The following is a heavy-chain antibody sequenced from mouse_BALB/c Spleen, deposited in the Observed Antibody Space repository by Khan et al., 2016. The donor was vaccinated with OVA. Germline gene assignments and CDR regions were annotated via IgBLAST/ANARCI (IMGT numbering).Heavy chain of an antibody. CDR3: ARGYGGDFDY. J-gene: IGHJ2*01. V-gene: IGHV3-2*02. CDR1: GYSITSDYA. D-gene: IGHD1-1*02. CDR2: ISYSGNT. Sequence: EVQLQESGPGLVKPSQSLSLTCTVTGYSITSDYAWNWIRQFPGNKLEWMGFISYSGNTNYNPSLKSRISITRHTSKNQFFLQLNSVTTEDTATYYCARGYGGDFDYWGQGTTLTVSS.